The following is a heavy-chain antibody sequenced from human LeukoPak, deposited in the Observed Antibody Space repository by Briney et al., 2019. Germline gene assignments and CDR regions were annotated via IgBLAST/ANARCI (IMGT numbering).Heavy chain of an antibody. CDR2: ISYDGSNK. CDR1: GFTFSSYA. V-gene: IGHV3-30*04. Sequence: GGSLRLSCAASGFTFSSYAMHWVRQAPGKGLEWVAVISYDGSNKYYADSVKGRFTISRDNSKNTLYLQMNSLRAEDTAVYYCAREFSVDFDYWGQGTLVTVSS. CDR3: AREFSVDFDY. J-gene: IGHJ4*02.